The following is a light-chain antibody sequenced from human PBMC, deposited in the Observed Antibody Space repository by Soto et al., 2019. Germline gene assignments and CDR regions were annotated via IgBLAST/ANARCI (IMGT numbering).Light chain of an antibody. CDR1: SSDVGSYNL. CDR3: CSYAGSTTLM. CDR2: EGS. V-gene: IGLV2-23*01. J-gene: IGLJ3*02. Sequence: QSALTQPASVSGSPGQTITISCTGTSSDVGSYNLVSWYQQYPGKAPKLMIYEGSQRPSGVSHRFSGSKSGNTASLTISGLQAEDEADYYFCSYAGSTTLMFGGGTKLTVL.